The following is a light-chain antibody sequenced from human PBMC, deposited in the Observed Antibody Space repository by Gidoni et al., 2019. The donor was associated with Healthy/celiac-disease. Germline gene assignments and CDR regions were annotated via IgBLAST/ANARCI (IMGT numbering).Light chain of an antibody. CDR1: QSISSY. V-gene: IGKV1-39*01. J-gene: IGKJ2*01. CDR2: AAS. Sequence: DIQMTQSPSSLSASVGDRVTITCRASQSISSYLNLYQQKPGKAPQLLIYAASSLQSGVPSRFSGSGSGTDFPLTISSLQPEDFATYYCQQSYSTRYTFGQXTKLEIK. CDR3: QQSYSTRYT.